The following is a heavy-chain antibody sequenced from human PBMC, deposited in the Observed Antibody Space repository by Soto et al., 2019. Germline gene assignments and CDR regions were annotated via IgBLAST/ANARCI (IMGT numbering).Heavy chain of an antibody. CDR3: AKGLRSGSYYCDF. CDR2: VQGHQIT. Sequence: PGPALELSCHASGLTFTGYAMRWVRHAPGKGLERVALVQGHQITYYADSVTGRFTVSRDNSKNTVYLQMDSLRVEDTAVYYWAKGLRSGSYYCDFWGQGTMVPVSS. J-gene: IGHJ4*02. V-gene: IGHV3-23*01. CDR1: GLTFTGYA. D-gene: IGHD6-19*01.